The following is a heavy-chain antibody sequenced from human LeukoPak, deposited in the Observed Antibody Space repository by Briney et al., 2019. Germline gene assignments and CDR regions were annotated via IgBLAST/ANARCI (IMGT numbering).Heavy chain of an antibody. CDR3: AKTHDIDYGGNTDAFDI. Sequence: GGSLRLSCAASGFTFGDYAMHWVRQAPGKGVEWVSGISWNSGSIGYADSVKGRFTISRDNAKNSLYLQMISLRAEDTALYYCAKTHDIDYGGNTDAFDIWGQGTMVTVSS. J-gene: IGHJ3*02. D-gene: IGHD4-23*01. V-gene: IGHV3-9*01. CDR1: GFTFGDYA. CDR2: ISWNSGSI.